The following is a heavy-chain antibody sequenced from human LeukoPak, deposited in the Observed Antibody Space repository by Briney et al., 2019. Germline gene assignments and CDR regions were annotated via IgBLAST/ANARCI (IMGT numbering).Heavy chain of an antibody. CDR2: ISYDGSNK. V-gene: IGHV3-30-3*01. CDR1: GFTFSSYA. D-gene: IGHD4-11*01. Sequence: GGSLRLSCAASGFTFSSYAMHWVRQAPGKGLEWVAVISYDGSNKYYADSVKGRFTISRDNSKNTLYLQMNSLRAEDTAVYYCAKGHDYSNPKYFDYWGQGTLVTVSS. CDR3: AKGHDYSNPKYFDY. J-gene: IGHJ4*02.